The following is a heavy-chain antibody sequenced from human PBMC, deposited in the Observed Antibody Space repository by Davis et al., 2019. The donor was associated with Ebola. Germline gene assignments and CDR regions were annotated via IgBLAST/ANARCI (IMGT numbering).Heavy chain of an antibody. J-gene: IGHJ6*02. V-gene: IGHV3-73*01. CDR1: GFTFSGSA. CDR2: IRSKANSYAT. D-gene: IGHD3-10*01. CDR3: TALITMVRGVAPDYYYGMDV. Sequence: GESLKISCAASGFTFSGSAMHWVRQASGQGLEWVGRIRSKANSYATAYAASVKGRFTISRDDSKNTAYLQMNSLKTEDTAVYYCTALITMVRGVAPDYYYGMDVWGQGTTVTVSS.